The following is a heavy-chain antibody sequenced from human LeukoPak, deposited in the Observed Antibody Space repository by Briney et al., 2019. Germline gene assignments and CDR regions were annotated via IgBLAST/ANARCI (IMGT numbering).Heavy chain of an antibody. CDR3: ARLDIGDSGNPNWFDP. J-gene: IGHJ5*02. V-gene: IGHV4-34*01. CDR2: VTHTGGT. CDR1: GGSFSGYY. D-gene: IGHD5-12*01. Sequence: SETLSLTCAVYGGSFSGYYWSWIRQPPGEGLEWIGEVTHTGGTNYNPSLKSRVTISLDTFKNQFSLKLTSVTAADTAVFYCARLDIGDSGNPNWFDPWGQGTLVTVSS.